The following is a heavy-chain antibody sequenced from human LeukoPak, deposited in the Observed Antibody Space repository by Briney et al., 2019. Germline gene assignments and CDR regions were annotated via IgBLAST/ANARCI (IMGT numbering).Heavy chain of an antibody. D-gene: IGHD1-26*01. CDR2: ISAYNGNT. V-gene: IGHV1-18*01. J-gene: IGHJ4*02. Sequence: SMKASCKASAYTFTSYGISWVRQAHGQGLEWVGWISAYNGNTNYAKKLQGRVTMTKDTSTSTAYMELRSLRSDDTAVYYCARCGWELQESLDYWGQGTLVTVSS. CDR3: ARCGWELQESLDY. CDR1: AYTFTSYG.